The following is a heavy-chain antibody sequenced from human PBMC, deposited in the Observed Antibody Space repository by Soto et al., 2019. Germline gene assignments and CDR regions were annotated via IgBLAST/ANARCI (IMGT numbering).Heavy chain of an antibody. V-gene: IGHV5-51*01. J-gene: IGHJ5*02. Sequence: GESLKISCKGSGYSSTSYWIGWVRQMPGKGLEWMGIIYPGDSDTRYSPPFQGQVTISADKSISTAYLQWSSLKASDTAMYYCARHWGRDGYKYNWFDPWGQGTLVTVSS. CDR2: IYPGDSDT. CDR3: ARHWGRDGYKYNWFDP. CDR1: GYSSTSYW. D-gene: IGHD5-12*01.